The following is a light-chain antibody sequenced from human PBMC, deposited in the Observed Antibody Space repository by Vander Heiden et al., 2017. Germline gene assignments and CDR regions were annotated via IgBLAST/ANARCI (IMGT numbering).Light chain of an antibody. CDR3: QQSYSSPYT. J-gene: IGKJ2*01. Sequence: DIQMTQSPSSLSASVGDRGTITCRASQSITSYLNWYQQKPGKAPNLLIYAASSLQGGVPSRFSGSGSGTDFTLTISSLQPEDFATYYCQQSYSSPYTFGQGTNLEIK. CDR2: AAS. CDR1: QSITSY. V-gene: IGKV1-39*01.